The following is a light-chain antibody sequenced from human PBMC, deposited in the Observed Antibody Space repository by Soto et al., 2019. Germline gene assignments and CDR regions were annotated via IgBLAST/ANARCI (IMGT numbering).Light chain of an antibody. Sequence: EIVMTQSPATLSVSPGERATLSCRASQSVSSSLAWYQHKPGQAPRLLIYGASIRATGIPARFSGSGSGTEFTLTISSLQSEDFAAYYCQQYSNRYTFGQGTKLVIK. CDR2: GAS. CDR1: QSVSSS. J-gene: IGKJ2*01. CDR3: QQYSNRYT. V-gene: IGKV3D-15*01.